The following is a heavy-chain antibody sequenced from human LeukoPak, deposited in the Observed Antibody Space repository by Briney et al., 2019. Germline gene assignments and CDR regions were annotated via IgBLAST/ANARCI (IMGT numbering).Heavy chain of an antibody. Sequence: GESLQISCKGSGYSFTSYWIGWVRQMPGKGLEWTGIIYPGDSDTRYSPSFQGQVTISADKSISTAYLQWSSLKASDTAMYYCARRYYYDSSGYYQTLYYFDYWGQGTLVTVSS. CDR2: IYPGDSDT. V-gene: IGHV5-51*01. J-gene: IGHJ4*02. CDR1: GYSFTSYW. D-gene: IGHD3-22*01. CDR3: ARRYYYDSSGYYQTLYYFDY.